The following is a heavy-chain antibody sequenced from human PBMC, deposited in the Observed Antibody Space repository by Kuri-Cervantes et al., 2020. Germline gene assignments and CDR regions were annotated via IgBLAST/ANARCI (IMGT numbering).Heavy chain of an antibody. J-gene: IGHJ4*02. CDR3: TTVALGAAARRYLNY. CDR1: GFTFSSYW. V-gene: IGHV3-7*03. CDR2: IKQDGSEK. Sequence: GESLKISCAASGFTFSSYWMSWVRQAPGKGLEWVANIKQDGSEKYYVDSVRGRFTISRDNAKNSLYLQMGSLKTEDTAMYYCTTVALGAAARRYLNYWGQGTLVTVSS. D-gene: IGHD2-15*01.